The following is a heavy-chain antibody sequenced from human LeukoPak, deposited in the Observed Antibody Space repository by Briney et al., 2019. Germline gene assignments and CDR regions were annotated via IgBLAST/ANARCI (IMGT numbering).Heavy chain of an antibody. CDR1: GFTFSSYD. CDR3: AREGGYSSSF. D-gene: IGHD6-6*01. Sequence: GGSLRLSCAASGFTFSSYDMHWVRQAPGKGLEWVAVISYDGSIEYYADSVKGRFTISRDNSKNTLYLQMNSLRVEDTAVYYCAREGGYSSSFWGQGTLVTVSS. CDR2: ISYDGSIE. V-gene: IGHV3-30*03. J-gene: IGHJ4*02.